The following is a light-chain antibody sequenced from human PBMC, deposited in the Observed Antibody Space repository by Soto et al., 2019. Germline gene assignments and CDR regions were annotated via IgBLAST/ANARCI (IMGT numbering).Light chain of an antibody. CDR1: QSVSSN. J-gene: IGKJ1*01. CDR3: QQYSNWPSWT. CDR2: GAS. Sequence: EIVIRQSPATLSVSPGERAAVSCRASQSVSSNLALYQQKPGQAPRLLIYGASTRATGIPARFSGSGSGTEFTLTISSLQSEDFAVYYCQQYSNWPSWTFGQGTKVDIK. V-gene: IGKV3-15*01.